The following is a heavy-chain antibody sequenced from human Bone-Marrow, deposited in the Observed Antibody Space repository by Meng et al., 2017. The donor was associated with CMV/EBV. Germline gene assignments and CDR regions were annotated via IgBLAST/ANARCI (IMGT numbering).Heavy chain of an antibody. Sequence: GESLKISCAASGFTFSSYAMHWVRQAPGKGLEWVAVISYDGSNKYYADSAKGRFTISRDNSKNTLYLQMNSLRAEDTAVYYCAKEGWFGELWATGYGMYVWGQGTTVTVSS. J-gene: IGHJ6*02. D-gene: IGHD3-10*01. V-gene: IGHV3-30-3*01. CDR3: AKEGWFGELWATGYGMYV. CDR1: GFTFSSYA. CDR2: ISYDGSNK.